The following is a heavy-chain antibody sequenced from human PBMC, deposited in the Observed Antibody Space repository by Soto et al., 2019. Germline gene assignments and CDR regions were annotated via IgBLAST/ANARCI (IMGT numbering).Heavy chain of an antibody. J-gene: IGHJ3*02. V-gene: IGHV4-34*01. CDR3: ARESRGSSSYDAFDI. CDR1: GGSFSGYY. CDR2: INHSGST. Sequence: QVQLPQWGAGLLKPSETLSLTCAVYGGSFSGYYWSWIRQPPGKGLEWIGEINHSGSTNYNPSLKSRVTISVDTSKNQFSLKLSSVTAADTAVYYCARESRGSSSYDAFDIWGQGTMVTVSS. D-gene: IGHD6-13*01.